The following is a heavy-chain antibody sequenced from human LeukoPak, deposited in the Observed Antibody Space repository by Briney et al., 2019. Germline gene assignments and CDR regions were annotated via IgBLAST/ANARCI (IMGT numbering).Heavy chain of an antibody. CDR1: GGSINSGAYY. CDR3: LSVAGHYYYGVDV. Sequence: SQTLSLTCTVPGGSINSGAYYWTWIRQHPGKGLEWIGHIYYSGSPYYNPSLKSRVIISAHTSKNQFSLKRSCVTAADTAMYYCLSVAGHYYYGVDVWGQGTTVTVSS. V-gene: IGHV4-31*03. CDR2: IYYSGSP. D-gene: IGHD6-13*01. J-gene: IGHJ6*02.